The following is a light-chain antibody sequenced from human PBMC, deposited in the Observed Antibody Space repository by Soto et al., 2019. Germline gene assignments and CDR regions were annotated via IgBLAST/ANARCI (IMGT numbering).Light chain of an antibody. CDR2: GAS. V-gene: IGKV3-20*01. Sequence: TVLTQCACALSLSPGERATLSCRASQSVSNNYLAWYQQKPGQAPRLLIYGASNRATGIPDRFSGSGSGTDFTLTISRLEPEDFAVYYCQQYGSSGTFGQGTKVDIK. CDR3: QQYGSSGT. CDR1: QSVSNNY. J-gene: IGKJ1*01.